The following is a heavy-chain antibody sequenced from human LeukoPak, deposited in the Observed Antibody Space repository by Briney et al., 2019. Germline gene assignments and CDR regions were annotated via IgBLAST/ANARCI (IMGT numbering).Heavy chain of an antibody. V-gene: IGHV3-21*01. J-gene: IGHJ4*02. D-gene: IGHD3-22*01. Sequence: GGSLRLSCAPSGFTVTSYALNWVRQAPGKGLEWVSSISSAGGDIYYADSVKGRFTISRDNSKNLLYLQMSSLRAVDTAVYYCAREIVRSNSFDTWGQGTLVTVSS. CDR2: ISSAGGDI. CDR1: GFTVTSYA. CDR3: AREIVRSNSFDT.